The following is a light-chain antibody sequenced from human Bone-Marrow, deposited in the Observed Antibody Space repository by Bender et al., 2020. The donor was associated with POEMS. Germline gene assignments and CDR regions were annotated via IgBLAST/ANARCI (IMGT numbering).Light chain of an antibody. V-gene: IGLV2-14*03. Sequence: QSVLTQPASVSGSPGQSITVSCTGTSGDVGGYEYVSWYQHHPGKAPKLLIYDVSYRPSGISSRFSGSKSGSTASLAISGLQADDEGDYYCSSYGGAFGLLFGGGTRVTV. J-gene: IGLJ3*02. CDR2: DVS. CDR1: SGDVGGYEY. CDR3: SSYGGAFGLL.